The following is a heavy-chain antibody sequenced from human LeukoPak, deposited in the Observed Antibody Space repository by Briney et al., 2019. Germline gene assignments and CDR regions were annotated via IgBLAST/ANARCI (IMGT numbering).Heavy chain of an antibody. CDR2: ISGTGGFT. D-gene: IGHD3-3*01. Sequence: GGSLRLSCAASGFTFTNYALGWVRQAPGKGLEWVSGISGTGGFTNYADSVKGRFTISRDNSQNTLYLQMNSLRVEDTAVYYCVKEQDYDFWSGYYHYLDVWGKGTTVTVSS. V-gene: IGHV3-23*01. CDR3: VKEQDYDFWSGYYHYLDV. CDR1: GFTFTNYA. J-gene: IGHJ6*03.